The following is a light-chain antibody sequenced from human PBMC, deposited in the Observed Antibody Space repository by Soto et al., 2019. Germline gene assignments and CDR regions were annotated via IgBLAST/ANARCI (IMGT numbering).Light chain of an antibody. V-gene: IGKV1-5*03. CDR1: QSLNSW. Sequence: DIQMTQSPSTLSASVGDRVTISCRASQSLNSWLAWYQHKPGKAPKLLIHKASILASGVPSRFSGSDSGAEFTLTISSLQPDDFATYYCLHYIGYSGMFGQGTNVDIK. J-gene: IGKJ1*01. CDR3: LHYIGYSGM. CDR2: KAS.